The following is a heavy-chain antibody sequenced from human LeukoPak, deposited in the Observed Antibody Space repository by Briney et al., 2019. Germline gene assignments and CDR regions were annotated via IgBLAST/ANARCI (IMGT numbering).Heavy chain of an antibody. J-gene: IGHJ4*02. CDR3: ANSIDFDYGDYYFDY. CDR1: GYSISSGYY. D-gene: IGHD4-17*01. V-gene: IGHV4-38-2*02. Sequence: PSETLSLTCTVSGYSISSGYYWGWIRQPPGKGLEWIALIYHSGTTYYNPSLKSRVTISLDTSKNQFSLKLSSVTAADTAVYYCANSIDFDYGDYYFDYWGQGALVTISS. CDR2: IYHSGTT.